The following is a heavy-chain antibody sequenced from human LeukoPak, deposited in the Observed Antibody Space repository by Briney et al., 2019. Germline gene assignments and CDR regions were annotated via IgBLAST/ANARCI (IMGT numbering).Heavy chain of an antibody. J-gene: IGHJ4*02. V-gene: IGHV1-69*02. CDR3: ARSAVVVPAAWA. CDR2: IIPILGIA. D-gene: IGHD2-2*01. CDR1: GGTFSSYT. Sequence: ASVKVSCKASGGTFSSYTISWVRQAPGQGLEWMGRIIPILGIANYAQKFQGRVTITADKSTSTAYMELSSLRSEDTAVYYCARSAVVVPAAWAWAQGTLVTVSS.